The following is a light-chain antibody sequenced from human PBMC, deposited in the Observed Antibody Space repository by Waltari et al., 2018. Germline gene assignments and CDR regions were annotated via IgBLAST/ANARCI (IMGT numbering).Light chain of an antibody. CDR1: QSVRRT. CDR3: QKYGTLPAT. J-gene: IGKJ1*01. V-gene: IGKV3-20*01. Sequence: EIVLTQSPGTLSLSPGDRATLSCRASQSVRRTLAWYQQKPAQAPRLLIYDASSRATGIPDRFRGSGSGTDFSLTISRLEPEDFAVYYCQKYGTLPATFGQGTKVEIK. CDR2: DAS.